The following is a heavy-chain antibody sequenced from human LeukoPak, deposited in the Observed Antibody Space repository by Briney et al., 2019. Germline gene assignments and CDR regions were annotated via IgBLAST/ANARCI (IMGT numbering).Heavy chain of an antibody. Sequence: SVKVSCKASGGTFSNYAINWVRQAPGQGLEWMGGIIPMFGTVKYAQKLRGRVTLRTDESTSTAYMELSSLTSEDTAVYYCVFDSSGYLSRSLPPYFDHWGQGTLVIVS. CDR1: GGTFSNYA. J-gene: IGHJ4*02. CDR3: VFDSSGYLSRSLPPYFDH. D-gene: IGHD3-22*01. CDR2: IIPMFGTV. V-gene: IGHV1-69*05.